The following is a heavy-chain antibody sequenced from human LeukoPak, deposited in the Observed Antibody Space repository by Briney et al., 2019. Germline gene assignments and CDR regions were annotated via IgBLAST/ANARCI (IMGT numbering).Heavy chain of an antibody. CDR2: IYHSGST. D-gene: IGHD3-22*01. J-gene: IGHJ3*02. V-gene: IGHV4-39*07. Sequence: SETLSLTCTVSGGSISSASYYWGWIRQPPGKGLEWIGSIYHSGSTYYNPSLKSRVTISVDTSKNQFSLKLSSVTAADTAVYYCAREITMIVNDAFDIWGQGTMVTVSS. CDR3: AREITMIVNDAFDI. CDR1: GGSISSASYY.